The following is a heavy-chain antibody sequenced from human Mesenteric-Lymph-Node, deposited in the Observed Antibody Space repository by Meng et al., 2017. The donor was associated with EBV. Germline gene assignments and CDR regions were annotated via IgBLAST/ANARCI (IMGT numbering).Heavy chain of an antibody. CDR1: GGDISSSSW. J-gene: IGHJ4*02. V-gene: IGHV4-4*02. CDR3: ARLPPTTGYGTARSY. Sequence: QVHTTDAGPGMVKPSGTLSLTCSVSGGDISSSSWWSWVRQPPGKGLEWLGEIYHSSGTTNYNPSLKSRVTISLDKSKNQFSLNLSSVTAADTAVYYCARLPPTTGYGTARSYWGQGTLVTVSS. CDR2: IYHSSGTT. D-gene: IGHD6-13*01.